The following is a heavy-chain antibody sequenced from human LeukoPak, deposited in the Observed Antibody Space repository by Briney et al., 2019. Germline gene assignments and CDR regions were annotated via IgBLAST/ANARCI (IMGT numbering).Heavy chain of an antibody. V-gene: IGHV3-30*03. CDR3: ARDKGSSGSGTGGVDY. CDR1: GFTFSSYG. J-gene: IGHJ4*02. D-gene: IGHD1-26*01. CDR2: ISYDGSNK. Sequence: GGSLRLSCAASGFTFSSYGMHWVRQAPGKGLEWVAVISYDGSNKYYADSVKGRFTISRDNSKNTLYLQMNSLRAEDTAVYYCARDKGSSGSGTGGVDYWGQGTLVTVSS.